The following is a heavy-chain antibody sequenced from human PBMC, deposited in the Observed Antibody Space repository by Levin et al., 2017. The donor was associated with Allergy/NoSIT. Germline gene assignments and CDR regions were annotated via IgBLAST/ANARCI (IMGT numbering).Heavy chain of an antibody. Sequence: GGSLRLSCAASGFTFSSYSMNWVRQAPGKGLEWVSYISSSSSTIYYADSVKGRFTISRDNAKNSLYLQMNSLRAEDTAVYYCARDRGGSLEYWGQGTLVTVSS. D-gene: IGHD3-16*01. CDR3: ARDRGGSLEY. V-gene: IGHV3-48*01. CDR1: GFTFSSYS. CDR2: ISSSSSTI. J-gene: IGHJ4*02.